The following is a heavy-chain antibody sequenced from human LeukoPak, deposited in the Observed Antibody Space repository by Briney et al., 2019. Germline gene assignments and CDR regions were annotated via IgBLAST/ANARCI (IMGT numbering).Heavy chain of an antibody. CDR1: GYTFTINY. Sequence: ASVNVSCKASGYTFTINYIHWVRQAPGQGLEWMGMIYPRDGSTSYAQKFQGRVSVTRDTSTSTVHMELSGLRSEDTAVYYCARDQEGFDYWGQGTLDTVSS. V-gene: IGHV1-46*01. J-gene: IGHJ4*02. CDR2: IYPRDGST. CDR3: ARDQEGFDY.